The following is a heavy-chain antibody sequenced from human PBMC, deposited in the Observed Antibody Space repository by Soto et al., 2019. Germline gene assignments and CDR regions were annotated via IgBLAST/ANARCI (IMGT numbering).Heavy chain of an antibody. J-gene: IGHJ4*02. CDR2: IYHSGST. CDR1: GGSISSGGYS. V-gene: IGHV4-30-2*01. Sequence: PSETLSLTCAVSGGSISSGGYSWSWIRQPPGKGLEWIGYIYHSGSTYYNPSLKSRVTISVDRSKHQFSLKLSSVTAAYTAVYHCARGAPFHWGQGTLVTVSS. CDR3: ARGAPFH.